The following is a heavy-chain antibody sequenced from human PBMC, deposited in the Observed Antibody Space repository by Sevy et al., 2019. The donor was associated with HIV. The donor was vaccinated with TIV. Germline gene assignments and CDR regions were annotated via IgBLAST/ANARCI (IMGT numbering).Heavy chain of an antibody. CDR3: ARDGSGFGEYGFDH. J-gene: IGHJ5*02. D-gene: IGHD3-10*01. V-gene: IGHV3-48*03. CDR1: GFTFNIYE. Sequence: GGSLRLSCVVSGFTFNIYEMDWVRQAPGKGLEWVSYISSSGSMIYYAESVKGRFSISRDNVKNSLFLQMNNLRAEDTAIYYCARDGSGFGEYGFDHWGQGALVTVSS. CDR2: ISSSGSMI.